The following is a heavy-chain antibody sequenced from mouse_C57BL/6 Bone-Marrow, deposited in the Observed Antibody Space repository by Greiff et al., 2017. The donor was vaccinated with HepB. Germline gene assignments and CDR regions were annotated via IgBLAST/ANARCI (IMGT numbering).Heavy chain of an antibody. V-gene: IGHV3-6*01. D-gene: IGHD2-1*01. Sequence: EVKLVESGPGLVKPSQSLSLTCSVTGYSITSGYYWNWIRQFPGNKLEWMGYISYDGSNNYNPSLKNRISITRDTSKNQFFLKLNSVTTEDTATYYCARGRIYYGNYETWFAYWGQGTLVTVSA. CDR1: GYSITSGYY. CDR2: ISYDGSN. J-gene: IGHJ3*01. CDR3: ARGRIYYGNYETWFAY.